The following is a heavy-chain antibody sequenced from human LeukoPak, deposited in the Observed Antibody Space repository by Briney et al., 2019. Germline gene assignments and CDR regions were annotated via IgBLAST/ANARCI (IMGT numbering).Heavy chain of an antibody. CDR2: MTPNSGQT. V-gene: IGHV1-8*01. D-gene: IGHD2-2*01. CDR3: ARNEYATGWFDH. Sequence: GASVKVSCKASGYTFTSFDINWVRQATGQGLEWLGWMTPNSGQTGCAQKFQGRVTLTRDTSTSTAYMELSSLTSEDTAVYYCARNEYATGWFDHWGQGTVVTVSS. CDR1: GYTFTSFD. J-gene: IGHJ5*02.